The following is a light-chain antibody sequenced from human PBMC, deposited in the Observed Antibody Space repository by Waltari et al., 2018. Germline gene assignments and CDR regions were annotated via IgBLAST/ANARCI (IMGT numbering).Light chain of an antibody. CDR2: DAS. CDR3: QKYGTRPAT. CDR1: QSVGRT. V-gene: IGKV3-20*01. Sequence: EIVLTQSPASLSLYPGDRATLSCRASQSVGRTLAWYQQRPGQAPSLLIYDASSRATGIPDRCSGSGSGTDFNLTISRLEPEDFAVYYCQKYGTRPATFCQGTKVEVK. J-gene: IGKJ1*01.